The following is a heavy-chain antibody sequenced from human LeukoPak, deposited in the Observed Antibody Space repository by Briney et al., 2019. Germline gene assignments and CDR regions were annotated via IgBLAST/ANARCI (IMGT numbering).Heavy chain of an antibody. D-gene: IGHD4-17*01. CDR3: ARTKTTVTTGVIDY. Sequence: ESGPTLVNRTPTLTLTCTYSRFSLSTSGMCVSWIRQPPGKALEWLARIDWDDDKYYSTSLKTRLTISKDTSKNQVVLTMTNMDPVDTATYYCARTKTTVTTGVIDYWGQGTLVTVSS. V-gene: IGHV2-70*11. CDR1: RFSLSTSGMC. CDR2: IDWDDDK. J-gene: IGHJ4*02.